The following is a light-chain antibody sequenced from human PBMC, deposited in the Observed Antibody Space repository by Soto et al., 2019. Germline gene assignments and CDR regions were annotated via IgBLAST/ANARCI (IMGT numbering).Light chain of an antibody. J-gene: IGKJ2*01. V-gene: IGKV3-11*01. CDR3: QHHSSSSYT. CDR2: DAS. Sequence: EIVLTQSPATLSLSPGERATLSCRASQSVSSYLAWYQQKPGLAPRLLIYDASNRATGIPARFSGGGSGTDFTLTISRLEPEDFAVYYCQHHSSSSYTFGQGTKVDIK. CDR1: QSVSSY.